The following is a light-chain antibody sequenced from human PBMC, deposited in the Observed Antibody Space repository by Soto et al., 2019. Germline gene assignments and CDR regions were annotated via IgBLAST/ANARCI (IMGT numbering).Light chain of an antibody. CDR2: KAS. V-gene: IGKV1-5*03. CDR3: QQYNSYSYT. J-gene: IGKJ2*01. Sequence: DIQMTQSPSTLSASVGDRVTITCRASQSISSGLAWYQQKPGKAPKLLIYKASSLDSGVPSRFSGSGSGTEFTLTISSLQPDDFATYYCQQYNSYSYTFGQGTKLEIK. CDR1: QSISSG.